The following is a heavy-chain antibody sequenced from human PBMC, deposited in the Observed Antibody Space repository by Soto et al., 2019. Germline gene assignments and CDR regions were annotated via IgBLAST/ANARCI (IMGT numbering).Heavy chain of an antibody. CDR2: IYYSGST. V-gene: IGHV4-31*03. D-gene: IGHD2-15*01. J-gene: IGHJ3*02. Sequence: QVQLQESGPGLVKPSQTLSLTCTVSGGSISSGGYYWSWIRQHPGKGLEWIGYIYYSGSTYYNPSLKSRVTISVDTSQNQFSLKLSSGTAADTAVYYCARRGKITVVAATHGAFDIWGQGTMVTVSS. CDR1: GGSISSGGYY. CDR3: ARRGKITVVAATHGAFDI.